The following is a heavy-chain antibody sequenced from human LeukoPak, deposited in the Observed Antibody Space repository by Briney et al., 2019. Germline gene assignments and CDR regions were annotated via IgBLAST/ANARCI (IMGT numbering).Heavy chain of an antibody. V-gene: IGHV4-59*01. J-gene: IGHJ4*02. CDR3: ARGYSSSWYKGYFDY. Sequence: SETLSLTCTVSGGSISNYYWSWIRQPPGKGLEWIGYIYYSGSTNYNPSLKSRVTISVDTSKNQFSLKLSSVTAADTAVYYCARGYSSSWYKGYFDYWGQGTLVTVSS. CDR1: GGSISNYY. CDR2: IYYSGST. D-gene: IGHD6-13*01.